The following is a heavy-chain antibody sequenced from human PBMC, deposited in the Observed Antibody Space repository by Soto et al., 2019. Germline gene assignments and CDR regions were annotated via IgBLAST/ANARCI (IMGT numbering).Heavy chain of an antibody. CDR1: SGSIISSSYY. Sequence: PSETLSLTCTVSSGSIISSSYYWGWIRQSPGKGLEWIGSLYYSGRTYYNPSLKSRVTISVDTSKNQFSLKLNSVTAADTAVYYCTRDQLPYYFYDSSGPAFGYWGQGTLVTVSS. CDR3: TRDQLPYYFYDSSGPAFGY. D-gene: IGHD3-22*01. V-gene: IGHV4-39*02. CDR2: LYYSGRT. J-gene: IGHJ4*02.